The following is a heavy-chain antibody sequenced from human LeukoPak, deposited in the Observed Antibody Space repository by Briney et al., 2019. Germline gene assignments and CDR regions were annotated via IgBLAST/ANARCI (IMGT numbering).Heavy chain of an antibody. CDR3: ARESTIFGVVIRGWFDP. CDR2: IYYSGST. J-gene: IGHJ5*02. Sequence: SETLSLTCTVSGGSISSSSYYWGWIRQPPGKGLEWIGSIYYSGSTYYNPSLKSRVTISVDTSKNQFSLKLSSVTAADTAVYYCARESTIFGVVIRGWFDPWGQGTLVTVSS. V-gene: IGHV4-39*07. D-gene: IGHD3-3*01. CDR1: GGSISSSSYY.